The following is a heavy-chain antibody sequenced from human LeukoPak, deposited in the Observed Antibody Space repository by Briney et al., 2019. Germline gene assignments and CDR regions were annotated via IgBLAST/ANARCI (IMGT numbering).Heavy chain of an antibody. D-gene: IGHD2-2*02. CDR3: ARFGVPAAINYYYYYMDV. V-gene: IGHV1-2*02. CDR1: GYTFTGYY. Sequence: ASVKVSCKASGYTFTGYYMHWVRQAPGQGLEWMGWINPNSGGTNYAQKFQGRVTMTRDTSISTAYMELSRLRSDDTAVYYCARFGVPAAINYYYYYMDVWGKGTTVTVSS. CDR2: INPNSGGT. J-gene: IGHJ6*03.